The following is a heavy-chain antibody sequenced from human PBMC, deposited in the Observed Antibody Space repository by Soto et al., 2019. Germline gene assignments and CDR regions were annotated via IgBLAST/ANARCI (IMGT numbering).Heavy chain of an antibody. V-gene: IGHV3-30*03. CDR1: GFTFSSYG. Sequence: GGSLRLSCAASGFTFSSYGMHWVRQAPGKGLEWVAVISYDGSNKYYADSVKGRFTISRDNSKNTLYLQMNSLRAEDTAVYYCAQSRYYDSSGYYSDAPYFDYWGQGTLVTVSS. D-gene: IGHD3-22*01. J-gene: IGHJ4*02. CDR3: AQSRYYDSSGYYSDAPYFDY. CDR2: ISYDGSNK.